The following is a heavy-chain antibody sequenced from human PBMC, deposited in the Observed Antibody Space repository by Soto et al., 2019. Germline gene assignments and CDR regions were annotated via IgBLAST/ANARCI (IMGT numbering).Heavy chain of an antibody. D-gene: IGHD3-16*01. CDR3: VGESYYRLDY. CDR1: GFTFGDYA. J-gene: IGHJ4*02. CDR2: ARHKVHSYTT. Sequence: PGGSLRLSCTASGFTFGDYAMSWFRQAPGKGLEWVARARHKVHSYTTEYAASVRGRFAVSRDDSEDSFFLQMNSLRFEDTDFYYCVGESYYRLDYWGQGALVTVSS. V-gene: IGHV3-72*01.